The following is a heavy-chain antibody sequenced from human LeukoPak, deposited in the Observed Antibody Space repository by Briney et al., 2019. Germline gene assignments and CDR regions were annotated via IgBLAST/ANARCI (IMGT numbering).Heavy chain of an antibody. CDR2: INHSGST. CDR3: ARGLSLRYGSGSYSGWFDP. D-gene: IGHD3-10*01. V-gene: IGHV4-34*01. Sequence: SETLSLTCTVSGGSISSYYWSWIRQPPGKGLEWIGEINHSGSTNYNPSLKSRVTISVDTSKNQFSLKLSSVTAADTAVYYCARGLSLRYGSGSYSGWFDPWGQGTLVTVSS. J-gene: IGHJ5*02. CDR1: GGSISSYY.